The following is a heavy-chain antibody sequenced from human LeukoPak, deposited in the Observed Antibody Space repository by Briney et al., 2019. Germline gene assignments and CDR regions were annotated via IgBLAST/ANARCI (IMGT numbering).Heavy chain of an antibody. Sequence: SETLSLTCAVSGGSISSGGYSWSWIRQPPGKGLEWIGYIYYSGSTNYNPSLKSRVTISVDTSKNQFSLKLSSVTAADTAVYYCVRDIDSSGYYFDYWGQGTLVTVSS. J-gene: IGHJ4*02. CDR3: VRDIDSSGYYFDY. V-gene: IGHV4-61*08. D-gene: IGHD3-22*01. CDR1: GGSISSGGYS. CDR2: IYYSGST.